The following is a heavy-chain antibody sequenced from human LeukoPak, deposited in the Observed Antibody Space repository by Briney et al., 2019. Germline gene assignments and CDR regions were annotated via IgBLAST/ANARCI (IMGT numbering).Heavy chain of an antibody. CDR1: GYTFTSYD. CDR2: MNPNSGNT. D-gene: IGHD2-15*01. J-gene: IGHJ6*03. Sequence: ASVKVSCKASGYTFTSYDINWVRQATGQGLEWMGWMNPNSGNTGYAQKFQGRVTMTRNTSISTAYMELSSLRSEDTAVYYCAREGRKSRGIDIVRKKERGYYYMDVWGKGTTVTVSS. CDR3: AREGRKSRGIDIVRKKERGYYYMDV. V-gene: IGHV1-8*01.